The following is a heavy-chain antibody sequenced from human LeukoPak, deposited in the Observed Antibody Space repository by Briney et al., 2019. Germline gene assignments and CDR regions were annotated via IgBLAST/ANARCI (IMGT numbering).Heavy chain of an antibody. Sequence: GASVKVSCKASGYTFTSYGISRVRQAPGQGLEWMGWISAYNGNTNYAQKLQGRVTMTTDTSTSTAYMELRSLRSDDTAVYYCARRASYYSGYDQYYYGMDVWGKGTMVTVSS. CDR2: ISAYNGNT. CDR3: ARRASYYSGYDQYYYGMDV. CDR1: GYTFTSYG. J-gene: IGHJ6*04. D-gene: IGHD5-12*01. V-gene: IGHV1-18*04.